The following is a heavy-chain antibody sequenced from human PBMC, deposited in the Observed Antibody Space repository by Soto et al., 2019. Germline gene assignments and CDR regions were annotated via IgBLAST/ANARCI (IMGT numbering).Heavy chain of an antibody. CDR2: IMQDGSEK. Sequence: PGGSLRLSCAASGFTFSSYWMSWVRQAPGKGLEWVANIMQDGSEKYYVDSVKGRFTISRDNAKNSLYLQMNSLRAEDTAVYYCARTPREDYDFWSGYYTYYYYYMDVWGKGTTVTVSS. D-gene: IGHD3-3*01. CDR3: ARTPREDYDFWSGYYTYYYYYMDV. CDR1: GFTFSSYW. J-gene: IGHJ6*03. V-gene: IGHV3-7*01.